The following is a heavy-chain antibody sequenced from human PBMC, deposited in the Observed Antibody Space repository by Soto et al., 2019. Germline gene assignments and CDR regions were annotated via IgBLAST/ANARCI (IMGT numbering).Heavy chain of an antibody. V-gene: IGHV4-30-4*01. CDR1: GASISSGDYS. CDR3: GIVDMITFEGITGPNDYFDR. Sequence: QVQLQESGPGLVKPSQTLSLTCNVSGASISSGDYSWSWIRQPPGKGLEWIGYIYFSESTSYNPSLNSRDTLSGDMSKTLYSLRDPSVTAADSVVYYCGIVDMITFEGITGPNDYFDRWGQGKMVTVSS. D-gene: IGHD3-16*01. J-gene: IGHJ3*01. CDR2: IYFSEST.